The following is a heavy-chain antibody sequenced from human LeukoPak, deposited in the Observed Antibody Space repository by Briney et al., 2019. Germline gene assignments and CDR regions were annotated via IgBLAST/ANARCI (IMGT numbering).Heavy chain of an antibody. CDR1: GGSISSSSYY. J-gene: IGHJ3*02. V-gene: IGHV4-39*01. D-gene: IGHD2-15*01. CDR3: ARQNPSGGSCCHSDAFDI. CDR2: IFYSGST. Sequence: SETLSLTCTVSGGSISSSSYYWGWIRQPPGKGLEWIGGIFYSGSTYYNPSLKSRVTISVDTSKNQFSLKLSSVTAADTAVYSCARQNPSGGSCCHSDAFDIWGQGTMVTVSS.